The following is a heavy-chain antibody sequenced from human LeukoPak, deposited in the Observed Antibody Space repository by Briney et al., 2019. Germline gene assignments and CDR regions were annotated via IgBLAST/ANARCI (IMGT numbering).Heavy chain of an antibody. CDR2: INHSGST. Sequence: PSETLSLTCAVYGGSFSGYYWSWIRQPPGKGLEWIGEINHSGSTNYNPSLKSRDTISVDTSKNQFSLKLSSVTAADTAVYYCARTRSSGYDAFDIWGQGTMVTVSS. CDR3: ARTRSSGYDAFDI. CDR1: GGSFSGYY. D-gene: IGHD6-19*01. V-gene: IGHV4-34*01. J-gene: IGHJ3*02.